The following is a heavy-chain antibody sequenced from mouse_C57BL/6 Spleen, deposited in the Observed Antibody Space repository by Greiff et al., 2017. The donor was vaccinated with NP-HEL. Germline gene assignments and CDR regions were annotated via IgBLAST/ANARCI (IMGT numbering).Heavy chain of an antibody. J-gene: IGHJ4*01. CDR2: ISDGGSYT. CDR1: GFTFSSYA. Sequence: EVHLVESGGGLVKPGGSLKLSCAASGFTFSSYAMSWVRQTPEKRLEWVATISDGGSYTYYPDNVKGRFTISRDNAKNNLYLQMSHLKSEDTAMYYCARGGLRRGGAMDYWGQGTSVTVSS. D-gene: IGHD2-4*01. V-gene: IGHV5-4*01. CDR3: ARGGLRRGGAMDY.